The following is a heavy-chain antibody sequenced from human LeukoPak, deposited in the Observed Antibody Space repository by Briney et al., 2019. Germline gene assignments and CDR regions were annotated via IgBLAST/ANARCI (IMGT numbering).Heavy chain of an antibody. CDR2: ISGSGGST. J-gene: IGHJ4*02. CDR3: AKDFKSQQWPSWLFDY. D-gene: IGHD6-19*01. Sequence: GGSLRLSCAASGFTFSSYGMSWVRQAPGKGLEWVSAISGSGGSTYYADSVKGRFTISRDNSKNTLYLQMNSLRAEDTAVYYCAKDFKSQQWPSWLFDYWGQGNLVTVSS. V-gene: IGHV3-23*01. CDR1: GFTFSSYG.